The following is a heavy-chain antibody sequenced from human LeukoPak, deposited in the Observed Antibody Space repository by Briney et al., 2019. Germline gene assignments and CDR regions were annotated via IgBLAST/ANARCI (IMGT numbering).Heavy chain of an antibody. V-gene: IGHV3-23*01. J-gene: IGHJ6*02. CDR1: GFTFSSYA. Sequence: GGSLRLSCAASGFTFSSYAMGWVRQAPGKGPEWVSSISGSGGHTYFADSVKGRFTISRDNSKNTLYVQMSSLRAEDTAVYYCAKEQAGSHYYYYGMDVWGQGTTVTVSS. CDR3: AKEQAGSHYYYYGMDV. D-gene: IGHD3-10*01. CDR2: ISGSGGHT.